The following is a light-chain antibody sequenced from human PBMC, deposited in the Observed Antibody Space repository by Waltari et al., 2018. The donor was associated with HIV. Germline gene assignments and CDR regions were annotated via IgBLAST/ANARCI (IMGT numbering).Light chain of an antibody. J-gene: IGKJ1*01. CDR1: TSVFYRPNNKNY. CDR3: QQYYRLPPT. V-gene: IGKV4-1*01. Sequence: LMTQSPDSLPVSPGERATINSKPPTSVFYRPNNKNYIAWYQQRPGQAPKLLIYWASTRESGVSDRFSGSGSGTNFTLTISSLRTEDVAIYYCQQYYRLPPTFGQGTRVE. CDR2: WAS.